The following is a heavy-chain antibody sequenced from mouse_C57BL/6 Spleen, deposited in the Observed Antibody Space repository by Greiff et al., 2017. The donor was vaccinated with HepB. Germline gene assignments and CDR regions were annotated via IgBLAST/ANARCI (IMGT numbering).Heavy chain of an antibody. D-gene: IGHD2-5*01. Sequence: EVKLMESGGGLVQPGGSLSLSCAASGFTFTDYYMSWVRQPPGKALEWLGFIRNKANGYTTEYSASVKGRFTISRDNSQSILYLQMNALRAEDSATYYCARYRSNFYYFDYWGQGTTLTVSS. CDR3: ARYRSNFYYFDY. V-gene: IGHV7-3*01. CDR2: IRNKANGYTT. J-gene: IGHJ2*01. CDR1: GFTFTDYY.